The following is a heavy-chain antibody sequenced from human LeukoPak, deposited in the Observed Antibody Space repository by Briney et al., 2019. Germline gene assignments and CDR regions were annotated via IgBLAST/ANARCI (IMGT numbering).Heavy chain of an antibody. CDR2: VNTGGTT. CDR1: GDSISSRSYY. CDR3: ARGTAAPFDY. D-gene: IGHD6-13*01. J-gene: IGHJ4*02. Sequence: SETLSLTCTVSGDSISSRSYYWTWIRQPAGKGLEWIGRVNTGGTTNYNPSLKSRVTISVDTSKNQFSLKLSSVTAADTAVYYCARGTAAPFDYWGQGTLVTVSS. V-gene: IGHV4-61*02.